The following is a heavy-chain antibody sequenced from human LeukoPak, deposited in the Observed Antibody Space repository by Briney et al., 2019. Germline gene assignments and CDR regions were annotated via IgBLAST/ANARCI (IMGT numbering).Heavy chain of an antibody. V-gene: IGHV4-59*01. Sequence: PSETVSLTCTVSGGSISNYYWSWIRQPPGKGLEWIGYIYYSGSTKYNPSLKSRVTISVDTSKNQFSLKLSSVTAADTAVYYCTRVSVHGYSDYWGQGTLVTVSS. CDR3: TRVSVHGYSDY. D-gene: IGHD4-17*01. CDR1: GGSISNYY. J-gene: IGHJ4*02. CDR2: IYYSGST.